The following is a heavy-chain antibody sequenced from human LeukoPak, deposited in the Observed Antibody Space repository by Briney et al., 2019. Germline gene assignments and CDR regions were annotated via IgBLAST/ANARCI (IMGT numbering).Heavy chain of an antibody. CDR3: TRDRYSYNWFDP. Sequence: PGGSLRLSCTASGFPFGDSAMHWVRQAPGKGLEWVGFIRNKAHGGTTEYAASVKGRFTISRDDSKTISYLQMNSLESDDTAVYYCTRDRYSYNWFDPWGQGTLVTVSS. CDR1: GFPFGDSA. J-gene: IGHJ5*02. D-gene: IGHD1-1*01. V-gene: IGHV3-49*04. CDR2: IRNKAHGGTT.